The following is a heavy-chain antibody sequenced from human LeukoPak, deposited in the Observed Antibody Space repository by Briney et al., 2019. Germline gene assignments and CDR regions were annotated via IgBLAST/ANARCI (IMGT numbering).Heavy chain of an antibody. D-gene: IGHD6-19*01. Sequence: SEXXSLTCAVYGGSFSGYYWSWIRQPPGKGLEWIGEINHSGSTNYNPSLKSRVTISVDTSKNQFSLKLSSVTAADTAVYYCASSYSSGWNYYYYYYMDVWGKGTTVTVSS. V-gene: IGHV4-34*01. CDR1: GGSFSGYY. CDR3: ASSYSSGWNYYYYYYMDV. J-gene: IGHJ6*03. CDR2: INHSGST.